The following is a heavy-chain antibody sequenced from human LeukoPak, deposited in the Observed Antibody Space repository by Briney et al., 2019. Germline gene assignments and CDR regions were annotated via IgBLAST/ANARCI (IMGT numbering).Heavy chain of an antibody. J-gene: IGHJ4*02. CDR2: ISYDGSNK. D-gene: IGHD4-17*01. CDR3: AREDYGEGHPIDY. V-gene: IGHV3-30-3*01. Sequence: GRSLRLSCAASGFTFSSYAMHWVRQAPGRGLEWVAVISYDGSNKYYADSVKGRFTISRDNSKNTLYLQMNSLRAEDTAVHYCAREDYGEGHPIDYWGQGTLVTVSS. CDR1: GFTFSSYA.